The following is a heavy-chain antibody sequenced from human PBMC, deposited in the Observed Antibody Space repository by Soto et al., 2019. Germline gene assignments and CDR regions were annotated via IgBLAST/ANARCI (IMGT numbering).Heavy chain of an antibody. CDR2: ISYDGSNK. Sequence: GGSLRLSCAASGFTFSSYGMHWVRQAPGKGLEWVAVISYDGSNKYYADSVKGRFTISRDNSKNTLYLQMNSLRAEDTAVYYCAKQFRYCSSTSCQPFDPWGQGTLVTVSS. J-gene: IGHJ5*02. D-gene: IGHD2-2*01. CDR1: GFTFSSYG. CDR3: AKQFRYCSSTSCQPFDP. V-gene: IGHV3-30*18.